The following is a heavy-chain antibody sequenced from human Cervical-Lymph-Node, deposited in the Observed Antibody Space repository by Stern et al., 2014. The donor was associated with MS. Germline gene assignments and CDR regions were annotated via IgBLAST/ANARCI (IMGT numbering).Heavy chain of an antibody. Sequence: VQLVESGGGVVQPGTSLTLTCGASGFSFGNHAMHWVRQAPGKGLRWVAVISYDGSNQGYTDSVKGRFTISRDNSKRTLSLELKSLSIEDTAVYYCAKHYGSESPYGMDVWGRGTTVTVSS. D-gene: IGHD3-10*01. V-gene: IGHV3-30*18. CDR1: GFSFGNHA. J-gene: IGHJ6*02. CDR2: ISYDGSNQ. CDR3: AKHYGSESPYGMDV.